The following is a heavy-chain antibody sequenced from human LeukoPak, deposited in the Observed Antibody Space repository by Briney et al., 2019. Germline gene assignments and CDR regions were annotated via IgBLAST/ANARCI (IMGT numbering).Heavy chain of an antibody. CDR2: IYYSGNT. J-gene: IGHJ4*02. V-gene: IGHV4-39*01. Sequence: PSETLSLTCTVSGDSINTKSYYWGWIRQPPGKGLEWIGSIYYSGNTYYNPSLKSRVTLSIDTSKNQFSLRLSSVTAADTAVYYCARGGIQLWLDYWGQGTLVTVSS. D-gene: IGHD5-18*01. CDR1: GDSINTKSYY. CDR3: ARGGIQLWLDY.